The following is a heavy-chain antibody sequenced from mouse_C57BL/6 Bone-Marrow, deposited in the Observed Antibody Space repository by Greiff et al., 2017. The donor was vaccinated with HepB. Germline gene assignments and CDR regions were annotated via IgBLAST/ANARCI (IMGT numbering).Heavy chain of an antibody. D-gene: IGHD2-1*01. CDR2: IYPRSGNT. Sequence: VKLVESGAELARPGASVKLSCKASGYTFTSYGISWVKQRTGQGLEWIGEIYPRSGNTYYNEKFKGKATLTADKSSSTAYMELRSLTSEDSAVYFCARLYYGNYGFYWYFDVWGTGTTVTVSS. J-gene: IGHJ1*03. V-gene: IGHV1-81*01. CDR1: GYTFTSYG. CDR3: ARLYYGNYGFYWYFDV.